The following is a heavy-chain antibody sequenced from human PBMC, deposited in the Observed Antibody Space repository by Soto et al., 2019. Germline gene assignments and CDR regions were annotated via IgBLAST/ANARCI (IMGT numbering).Heavy chain of an antibody. CDR2: ISSSGSTI. CDR1: GFTFSSYE. CDR3: ARDGESGMDV. J-gene: IGHJ6*02. V-gene: IGHV3-48*03. Sequence: GGSLRLSCAASGFTFSSYEMNWVRQAPGKGLEWVSYISSSGSTIYYADSVKGRFTISRDNAKNSLYLQMNSLRAEDTAVYYCARDGESGMDVWGQGTTVTVSS. D-gene: IGHD3-3*01.